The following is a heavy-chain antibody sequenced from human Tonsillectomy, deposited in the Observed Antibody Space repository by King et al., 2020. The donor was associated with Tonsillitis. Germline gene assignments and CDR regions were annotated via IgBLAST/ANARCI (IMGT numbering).Heavy chain of an antibody. CDR3: ARQCLGSGSYYYYYYMDV. CDR2: IDPSDSYT. CDR1: GYSFTSYW. V-gene: IGHV5-10-1*03. Sequence: VQLVESGAEVKNPGESLRISCKGSGYSFTSYWISWVRQMPGKGLEWMGRIDPSDSYTNYSPSFQGHVTISADKSISTAYLQWSSLKASDTAMYYCARQCLGSGSYYYYYYMDVWGKGTTVTVSS. D-gene: IGHD1-26*01. J-gene: IGHJ6*03.